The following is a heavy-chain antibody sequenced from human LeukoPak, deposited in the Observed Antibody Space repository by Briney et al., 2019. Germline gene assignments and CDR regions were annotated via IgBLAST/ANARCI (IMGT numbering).Heavy chain of an antibody. Sequence: GGPLRLSCAASGFTFSSYAMHWVRQAPGKGLEWVAVISYDGSNKYYADSVKGRFTISRDNSKNTLYLQMNTLRTEDTAVYYCARAGAAAGTHFDYWGQGTLVTVSS. CDR2: ISYDGSNK. J-gene: IGHJ4*02. CDR3: ARAGAAAGTHFDY. V-gene: IGHV3-30*04. D-gene: IGHD6-13*01. CDR1: GFTFSSYA.